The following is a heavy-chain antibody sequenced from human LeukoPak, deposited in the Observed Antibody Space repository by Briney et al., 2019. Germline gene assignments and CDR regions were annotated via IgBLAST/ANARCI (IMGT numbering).Heavy chain of an antibody. Sequence: PSETLSLTCTVSGASLTNPTYYQWSWIRQPPGKGLEWIGYMYYIGSTNYNPSLKSRVTISIDTSKNQFSLKLSSVTAADTAVYYCARGLITENAFDIWGQGTMVTVSS. J-gene: IGHJ3*02. CDR3: ARGLITENAFDI. CDR2: MYYIGST. CDR1: GASLTNPTYY. V-gene: IGHV4-61*01. D-gene: IGHD1-20*01.